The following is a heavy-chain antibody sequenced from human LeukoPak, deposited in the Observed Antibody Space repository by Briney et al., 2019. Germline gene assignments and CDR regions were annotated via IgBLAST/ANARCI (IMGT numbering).Heavy chain of an antibody. D-gene: IGHD1-26*01. CDR3: ASGPVGSVGATFDY. J-gene: IGHJ4*02. Sequence: SETLSLTCTVSGGSISSGSYYWSWIRQPAGKGLEWIGRIFTSGSTNYNPSLNSRVTISVDTSKNQFSLRLSSVTAADTAVYYCASGPVGSVGATFDYWGQGILVTVSS. V-gene: IGHV4-61*02. CDR2: IFTSGST. CDR1: GGSISSGSYY.